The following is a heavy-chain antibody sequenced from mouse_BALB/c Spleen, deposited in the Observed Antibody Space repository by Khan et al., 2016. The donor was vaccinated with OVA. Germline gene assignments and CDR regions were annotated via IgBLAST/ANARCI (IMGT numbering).Heavy chain of an antibody. D-gene: IGHD1-1*01. Sequence: EVELVESGGGLVQPGGSRKLSCAASGFTFSSYGMHWVRQAPEKGLAWVAYISGDSNTIYYADTVKGRFTISRDNPKNTLFLQMTSLMSEDTARYYCATSYFYRYYFDYWGPGTTLTVSS. CDR2: ISGDSNTI. CDR3: ATSYFYRYYFDY. V-gene: IGHV5-17*02. J-gene: IGHJ2*01. CDR1: GFTFSSYG.